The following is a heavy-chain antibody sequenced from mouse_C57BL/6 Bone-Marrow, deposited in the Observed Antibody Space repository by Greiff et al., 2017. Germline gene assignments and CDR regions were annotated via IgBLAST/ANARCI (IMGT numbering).Heavy chain of an antibody. V-gene: IGHV1-59*01. Sequence: QVQLQQPGAELVRPGTSVKLSCKASGYTFTSYWMHWVKQRPGQGLEWIGVIDPSDSYTNYNQKFKGKATLTVDTSSSTAYMQLSSLTSEDSAVYYCARSFIYDGYAMDYWGQGTSVTVSS. CDR2: IDPSDSYT. CDR1: GYTFTSYW. J-gene: IGHJ4*01. CDR3: ARSFIYDGYAMDY. D-gene: IGHD2-3*01.